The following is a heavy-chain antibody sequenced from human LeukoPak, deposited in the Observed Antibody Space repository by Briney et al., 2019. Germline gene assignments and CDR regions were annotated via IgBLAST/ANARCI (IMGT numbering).Heavy chain of an antibody. CDR3: AKVSYSGTYQFDY. Sequence: ASVKVSCKASGYTFTSYDINWVRQATGQGLEWMGWMNPNSGNTGYAQKFQGRVTMTRNTSISTAYMELSSLRSEDTAVYYCAKVSYSGTYQFDYWGQGTLVTVSS. CDR1: GYTFTSYD. V-gene: IGHV1-8*01. CDR2: MNPNSGNT. J-gene: IGHJ4*02. D-gene: IGHD1-26*01.